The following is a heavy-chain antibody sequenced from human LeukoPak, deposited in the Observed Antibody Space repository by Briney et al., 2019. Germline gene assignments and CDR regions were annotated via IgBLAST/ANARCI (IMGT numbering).Heavy chain of an antibody. CDR3: ARVDGYCSSTSCLNWFDP. CDR1: GFTFSSYG. V-gene: IGHV3-21*01. CDR2: IISSSSYI. Sequence: GGSLRLSCAASGFTFSSYGMHWVRQAPGKGLEWVSSIISSSSYIYYADSVKGRFTISRDNAKNSLYLQMNSLRAEDTAVHYCARVDGYCSSTSCLNWFDPWGQGTLVTVSS. J-gene: IGHJ5*02. D-gene: IGHD2-2*03.